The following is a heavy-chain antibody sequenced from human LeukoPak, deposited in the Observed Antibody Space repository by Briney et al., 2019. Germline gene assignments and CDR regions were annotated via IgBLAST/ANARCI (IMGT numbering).Heavy chain of an antibody. D-gene: IGHD4-17*01. CDR2: ISSSSSTI. J-gene: IGHJ4*02. V-gene: IGHV3-48*04. CDR1: GFTFSSYS. CDR3: ALPPSRAVTTSFDY. Sequence: PGGSLRLSCAASGFTFSSYSMNWVRQAPGKGLEWVSYISSSSSTIYYADSVKGRFTISRDNAKNSLYLQMNSLRAEDTAVYYCALPPSRAVTTSFDYWGQGTLVTVSS.